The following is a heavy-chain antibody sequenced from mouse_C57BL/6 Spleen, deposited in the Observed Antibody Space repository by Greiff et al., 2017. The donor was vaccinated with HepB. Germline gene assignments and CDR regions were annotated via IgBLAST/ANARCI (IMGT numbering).Heavy chain of an antibody. CDR1: GYTFTNYW. Sequence: VQLQQSGAELVRPGTSVKMSCKASGYTFTNYWIGWAKQRPGHGLEWIGDIYPGGGYTNYNEKFKGKATLTADKSSSTAYMQFSSLTSEDSAIYYCARSGIYYGNFYYAMDYWGQGTSVTVSS. J-gene: IGHJ4*01. CDR3: ARSGIYYGNFYYAMDY. CDR2: IYPGGGYT. V-gene: IGHV1-63*01. D-gene: IGHD2-1*01.